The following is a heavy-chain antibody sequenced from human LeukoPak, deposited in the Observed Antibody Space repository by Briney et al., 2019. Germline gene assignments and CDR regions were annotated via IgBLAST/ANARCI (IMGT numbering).Heavy chain of an antibody. J-gene: IGHJ3*01. V-gene: IGHV4-39*01. CDR1: GGSISSTSHF. CDR2: LDYRGTS. Sequence: SETLSLTCPVSGGSISSTSHFWRWFRQPPGQGLEWLGSLDYRGTSYHNPSLMSRITISVDTSKSQFSLKLSSVTAADTAVYYCATSLDWGQGALVTVSS. D-gene: IGHD2/OR15-2a*01. CDR3: ATSLD.